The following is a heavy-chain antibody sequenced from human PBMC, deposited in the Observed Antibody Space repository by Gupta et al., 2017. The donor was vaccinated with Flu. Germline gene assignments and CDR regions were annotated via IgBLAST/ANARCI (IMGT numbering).Heavy chain of an antibody. V-gene: IGHV3-74*01. Sequence: SSKWMHWVRQAPGKGLVWVSHVSSDGSSTRYADFVKGRFTISRDNAKNTLYLQMSSLRVEDTAVYYCVRDRRPIVGPSPDWGQGTLVTVSS. D-gene: IGHD1-26*01. CDR2: VSSDGSST. J-gene: IGHJ4*02. CDR1: SSKW. CDR3: VRDRRPIVGPSPD.